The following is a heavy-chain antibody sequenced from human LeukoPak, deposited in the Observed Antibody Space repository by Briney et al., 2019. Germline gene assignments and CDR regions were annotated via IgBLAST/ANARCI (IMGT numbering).Heavy chain of an antibody. CDR2: IYYSGST. J-gene: IGHJ4*02. CDR1: GGPISSYY. Sequence: PSETLSLTCTVSGGPISSYYWSWIRQPPGKGLEWIGYIYYSGSTNYNPSLKSRVTISVDTSKNQFSLKLSSVTAADTAVYYCAREEVAVAGVYFDYWGQGTLVTVSS. D-gene: IGHD6-19*01. CDR3: AREEVAVAGVYFDY. V-gene: IGHV4-59*01.